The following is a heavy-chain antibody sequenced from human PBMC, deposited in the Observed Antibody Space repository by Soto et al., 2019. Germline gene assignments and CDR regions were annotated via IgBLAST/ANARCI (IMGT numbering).Heavy chain of an antibody. V-gene: IGHV1-18*01. CDR2: ITPNNEDT. CDR3: ARKGTGHPYAS. CDR1: GFRFTNYG. J-gene: IGHJ5*02. D-gene: IGHD2-2*01. Sequence: ASVKVSCKTSGFRFTNYGFTWVRQAPGQGLEWMGWITPNNEDTHYAQKFQGRVTMTTDTGTGTVYMELRSLRSDDTAMYYCARKGTGHPYASWGKGTLVTVSS.